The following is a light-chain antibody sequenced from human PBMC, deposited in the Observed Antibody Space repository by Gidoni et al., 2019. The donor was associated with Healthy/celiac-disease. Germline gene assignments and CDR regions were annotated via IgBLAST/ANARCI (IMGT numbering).Light chain of an antibody. CDR2: GAS. Sequence: EIVLTQSPGTLSLSPGERATLSCRASQSVSSSYLAWYQQKPGQAPRLLIYGASSRATGIPYRFSGSGSGTDFTLTISRLEPEDFAVYYCQQYGSSPPWTFXQXTKVEIK. V-gene: IGKV3-20*01. J-gene: IGKJ1*01. CDR1: QSVSSSY. CDR3: QQYGSSPPWT.